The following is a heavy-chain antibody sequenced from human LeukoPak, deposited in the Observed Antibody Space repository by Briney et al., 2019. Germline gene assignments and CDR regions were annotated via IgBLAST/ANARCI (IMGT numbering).Heavy chain of an antibody. D-gene: IGHD6-13*01. Sequence: GGSLRLSCAASGFTFSSYAVSWVRQAPGKGLEWVSAISGSGASTYYADSVKGRFTISRDNSKNTLYLQMNSLRAGDTAVYYCAKPQLVRGDFDYWGQGTLVTVSS. CDR1: GFTFSSYA. J-gene: IGHJ4*02. CDR2: ISGSGAST. CDR3: AKPQLVRGDFDY. V-gene: IGHV3-23*01.